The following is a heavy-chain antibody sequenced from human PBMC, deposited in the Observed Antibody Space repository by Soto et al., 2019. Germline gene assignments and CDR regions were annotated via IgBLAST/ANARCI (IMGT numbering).Heavy chain of an antibody. J-gene: IGHJ3*02. CDR1: GFTFSSYA. CDR3: AKDHYYDSSALLGGGAFDI. CDR2: ISGSGGST. Sequence: GGSLRLSCAASGFTFSSYAMSWVRQAPGRGLGLVAAISGSGGSTYYADSVKGRFTISRDNSKNTLYLQMNSMRAEDTAVYYCAKDHYYDSSALLGGGAFDIWGQGTMVTVSS. D-gene: IGHD3-22*01. V-gene: IGHV3-23*01.